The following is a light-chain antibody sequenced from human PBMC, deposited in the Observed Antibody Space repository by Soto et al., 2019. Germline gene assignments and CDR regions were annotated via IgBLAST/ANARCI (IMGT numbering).Light chain of an antibody. CDR3: PQHCRWPYT. CDR1: QSVSRY. V-gene: IGKV3-11*01. Sequence: EIVLTQSPATLSLSPRERATLSCRASQSVSRYLAWYQQKPGQASRLLPYDASNTATAIPARFSASGSGTDVSLNTSSLEPEDFAVYYYPQHCRWPYTFGKGTKLEIK. J-gene: IGKJ2*01. CDR2: DAS.